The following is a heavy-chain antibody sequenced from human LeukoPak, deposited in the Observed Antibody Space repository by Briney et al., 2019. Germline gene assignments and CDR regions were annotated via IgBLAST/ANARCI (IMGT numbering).Heavy chain of an antibody. V-gene: IGHV4-39*01. J-gene: IGHJ3*02. Sequence: SETLSLTCTVSGGSISSSSYYWSWIRQPPGKGLERLGSIFHSGSTYYSPSFKSRVTISADTSKNQFSLRLPSVTAADTAVYYCAGWSSGSSAYDIWGHGSMVTVSS. CDR2: IFHSGST. CDR1: GGSISSSSYY. D-gene: IGHD1-14*01. CDR3: AGWSSGSSAYDI.